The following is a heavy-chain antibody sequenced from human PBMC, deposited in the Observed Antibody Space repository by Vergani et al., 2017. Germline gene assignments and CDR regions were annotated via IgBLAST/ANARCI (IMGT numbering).Heavy chain of an antibody. J-gene: IGHJ4*02. CDR1: GFTFGDYA. CDR3: TRGWYYDSIAYWAY. CDR2: IRSKAYGGTT. D-gene: IGHD3-22*01. Sequence: VQILQSGGGVVQPGGSLRLSCTLSGFTFGDYAMSWVRQAPGKGLEWVGFIRSKAYGGTTEYAASVKGRFTISRDDSKSIAYLQMNSLKTEDTAVYYCTRGWYYDSIAYWAYWGQGTLVTGSS. V-gene: IGHV3-49*04.